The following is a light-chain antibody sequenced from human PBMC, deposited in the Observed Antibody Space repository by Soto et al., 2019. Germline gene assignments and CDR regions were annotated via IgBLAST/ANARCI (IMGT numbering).Light chain of an antibody. J-gene: IGKJ3*01. Sequence: EIVMTQSPATLSGSPGERATLSCRTSQSVSVNLAWYQQKPGQAPRLLIYGASITATGIPARFSGSGSGTDFSLTISSLRSADFAVYYCHQYNNWPSSFGPGTKVHIK. CDR3: HQYNNWPSS. V-gene: IGKV3-15*01. CDR1: QSVSVN. CDR2: GAS.